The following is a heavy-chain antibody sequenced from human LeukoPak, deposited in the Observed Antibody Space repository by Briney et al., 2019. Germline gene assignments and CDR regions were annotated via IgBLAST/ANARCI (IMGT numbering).Heavy chain of an antibody. J-gene: IGHJ4*02. CDR2: ISGSGIHA. CDR3: AKDLFGGPASAYFDY. Sequence: PGGSLRLSCAASGFTFSIYPLTWVRQAPGKGLEWVSSISGSGIHAYYSNSVEGRFITSRDNSKNTLFLQMNSLRADDTAVYYCAKDLFGGPASAYFDYWGQGALVTVSS. V-gene: IGHV3-23*01. D-gene: IGHD3-16*01. CDR1: GFTFSIYP.